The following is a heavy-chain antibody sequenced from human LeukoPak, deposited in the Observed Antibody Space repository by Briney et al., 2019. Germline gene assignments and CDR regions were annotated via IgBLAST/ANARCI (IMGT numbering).Heavy chain of an antibody. CDR1: GGSISSYY. V-gene: IGHV4-59*01. CDR3: ARRMGQQLGVDAFDV. D-gene: IGHD6-13*01. J-gene: IGHJ3*01. CDR2: IYYSGRT. Sequence: PSETLSPTCTVSGGSISSYYWNWIRQPPGKGLEWIGYIYYSGRTNYNPSLKSRVTISVEKSKNQFSLKLSSVTAADAAVYFCARRMGQQLGVDAFDVWGQGTMVTVSS.